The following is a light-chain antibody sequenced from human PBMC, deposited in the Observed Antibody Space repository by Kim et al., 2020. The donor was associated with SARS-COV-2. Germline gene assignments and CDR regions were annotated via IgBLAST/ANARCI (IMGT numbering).Light chain of an antibody. Sequence: QSIPITCTGTSRDVVFYNYVSWYQQHPGKAPKRMIYDVTKLPSGVSYRFSGSKSANTVSLTISGLQAEDEADYYCSSYTSTSTYVFGTGTKVTVL. CDR3: SSYTSTSTYV. CDR1: SRDVVFYNY. CDR2: DVT. J-gene: IGLJ1*01. V-gene: IGLV2-14*03.